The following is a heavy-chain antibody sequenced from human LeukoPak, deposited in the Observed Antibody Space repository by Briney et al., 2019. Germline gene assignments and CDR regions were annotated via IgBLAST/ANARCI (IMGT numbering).Heavy chain of an antibody. J-gene: IGHJ3*02. CDR1: GFAFSSYS. D-gene: IGHD3-22*01. CDR2: IRSTSSHI. V-gene: IGHV3-21*03. CDR3: TRDDYYDVSVYSDDAFDI. Sequence: GGSLTLSCAASGFAFSSYSMNWGRQAQGKGLEWVSSIRSTSSHIYYADSVRGRFTISRDNAKNSLYLQMNSLRVEDTAVYYCTRDDYYDVSVYSDDAFDIWGQGTMVTVSS.